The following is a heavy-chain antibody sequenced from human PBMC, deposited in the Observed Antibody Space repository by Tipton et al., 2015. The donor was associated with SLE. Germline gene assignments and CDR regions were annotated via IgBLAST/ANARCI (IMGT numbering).Heavy chain of an antibody. CDR2: VYHDHTT. V-gene: IGHV3-23*03. CDR1: GFTFNRYA. D-gene: IGHD1-1*01. CDR3: AKFGDWSDLFFDF. J-gene: IGHJ4*02. Sequence: SLRLSCAASGFTFNRYAMSWVRQAPGKGLEWVSVVYHDHTTSYADSVKGRFTISRDNSKNTLYLQVDSLRAEDTAIYYCAKFGDWSDLFFDFWGQGTLVTVSS.